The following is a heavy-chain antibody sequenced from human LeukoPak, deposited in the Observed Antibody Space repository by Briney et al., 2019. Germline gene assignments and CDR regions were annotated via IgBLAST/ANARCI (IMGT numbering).Heavy chain of an antibody. CDR1: GFTFSSYG. CDR3: AKDGPGYCSSTSCHNSGYYYYGMDV. J-gene: IGHJ6*02. CDR2: ISYDGSNK. V-gene: IGHV3-30*18. Sequence: GGSLRLSCAASGFTFSSYGMHWVRQAPGKGLEWVAVISYDGSNKYYADSVKGRFTISRDNSKNTLYLQMNSLRADDTAVYYCAKDGPGYCSSTSCHNSGYYYYGMDVWGQGTTVTVSS. D-gene: IGHD2-2*02.